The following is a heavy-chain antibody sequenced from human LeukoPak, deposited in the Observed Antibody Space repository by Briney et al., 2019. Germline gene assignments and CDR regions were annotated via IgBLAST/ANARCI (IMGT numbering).Heavy chain of an antibody. V-gene: IGHV3-30*18. D-gene: IGHD1-26*01. Sequence: GGSLRLSCAVSGFSFNFFAINWGRQAPGNGMGWVALISFDGSAKRYSDSLEGRCRISRDNSNNTVFLQMSGPRDDDATVFYCAKRSHQFESDMYFSWFAAWGQGTLVTAS. CDR1: GFSFNFFA. J-gene: IGHJ5*02. CDR2: ISFDGSAK. CDR3: AKRSHQFESDMYFSWFAA.